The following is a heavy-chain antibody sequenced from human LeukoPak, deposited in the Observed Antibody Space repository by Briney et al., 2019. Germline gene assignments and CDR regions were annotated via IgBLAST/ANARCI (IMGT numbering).Heavy chain of an antibody. D-gene: IGHD2-15*01. J-gene: IGHJ5*02. CDR1: GYTFTSYG. Sequence: ASVKVSCKASGYTFTSYGISWVRQAPGQGLEWMGWINTNTGNPTYAQGFTGRFVFSLDTSVSTAYLQISSLKAEDTAVYYCARVAAVAAPAWFDPWGQGTLVTVSS. V-gene: IGHV7-4-1*02. CDR3: ARVAAVAAPAWFDP. CDR2: INTNTGNP.